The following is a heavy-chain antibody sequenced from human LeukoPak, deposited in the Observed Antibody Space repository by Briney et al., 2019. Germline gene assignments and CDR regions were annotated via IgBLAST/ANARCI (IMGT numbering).Heavy chain of an antibody. CDR2: IIPIFGTA. CDR3: ARELAAAGTPYYYMDV. J-gene: IGHJ6*03. V-gene: IGHV1-69*05. Sequence: ASVTVSCKTSGGTFSSHAIAWVRQAPGQGLEWMGGIIPIFGTANYAQKFQGRVTITTDESTSTAYMELSSLRSEDTAVYYCARELAAAGTPYYYMDVWGKGTTVTVSS. CDR1: GGTFSSHA. D-gene: IGHD6-13*01.